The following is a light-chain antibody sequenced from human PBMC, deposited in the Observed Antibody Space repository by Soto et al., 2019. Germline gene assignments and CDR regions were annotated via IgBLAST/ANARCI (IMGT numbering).Light chain of an antibody. V-gene: IGKV3-20*01. CDR3: QQYGSYPFT. CDR2: CAS. CDR1: QRLSSNS. J-gene: IGKJ2*01. Sequence: EIVLTQSPGTLSLSPGERATLSCRASQRLSSNSLAWYQQKPGQAPRLLIYCASSRATGIPDRFGGSGSGADFTLIISRLEPEDFAVYYCQQYGSYPFTFGQGTKLEIK.